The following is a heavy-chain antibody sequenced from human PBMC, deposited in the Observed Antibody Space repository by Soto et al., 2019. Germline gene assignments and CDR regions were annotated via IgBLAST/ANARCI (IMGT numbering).Heavy chain of an antibody. CDR3: ARTWIRFGPNDY. CDR2: ISGSSGNI. Sequence: GGSLRLSCEASGFAFNSYGINWVRQGPGKGLQWLSFISGSSGNIYYGDSVRGRFTSSRDNAKKSVYLQMNSLRVEDTAIDYCARTWIRFGPNDYWGQGAPVTVAS. D-gene: IGHD3-16*01. V-gene: IGHV3-21*01. CDR1: GFAFNSYG. J-gene: IGHJ4*02.